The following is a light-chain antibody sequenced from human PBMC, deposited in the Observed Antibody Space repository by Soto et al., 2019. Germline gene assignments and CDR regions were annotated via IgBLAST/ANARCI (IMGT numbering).Light chain of an antibody. CDR1: SSNIGAGYD. J-gene: IGLJ2*01. CDR3: QSYDSSLSVV. CDR2: GNS. V-gene: IGLV1-40*01. Sequence: QSVLTQPPSVSGAPGQRVTISCTGSSSNIGAGYDVHWYKQLPGTAPKLLIYGNSNRPSGVPDRFSGSKSGTSASLAITGLQAEGEADYYCQSYDSSLSVVFGGGTKLTVL.